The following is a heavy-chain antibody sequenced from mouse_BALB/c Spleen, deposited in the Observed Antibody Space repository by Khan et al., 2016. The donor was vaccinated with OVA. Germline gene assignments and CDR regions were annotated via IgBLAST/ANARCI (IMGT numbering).Heavy chain of an antibody. CDR3: ARRGLRWDFDY. Sequence: QIQLVQSGAELAKPGASVKMSCKASGYTFINYWMNWVKQRPGQGLEWIGYINPTTGYTEYNLKFKDKATLTADKSSSTAHMQLSSLTSEDSAVYDCARRGLRWDFDYWGQGTTLTVSS. CDR2: INPTTGYT. V-gene: IGHV1-7*01. D-gene: IGHD1-1*01. J-gene: IGHJ2*01. CDR1: GYTFINYW.